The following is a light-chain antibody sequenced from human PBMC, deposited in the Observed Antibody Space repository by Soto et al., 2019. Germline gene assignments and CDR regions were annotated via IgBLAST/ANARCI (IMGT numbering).Light chain of an antibody. CDR3: QHSYSTPPWT. CDR1: QSISSY. V-gene: IGKV1-39*01. CDR2: AAS. Sequence: DIQMTQSPSSLSASVGDRVTITCRASQSISSYLNWYQQKPGKAPKLLIYAASSLQSGVPSRFSGSGSGTDFALTISSLQPEDFATYHCQHSYSTPPWTFGQGTNVEIK. J-gene: IGKJ1*01.